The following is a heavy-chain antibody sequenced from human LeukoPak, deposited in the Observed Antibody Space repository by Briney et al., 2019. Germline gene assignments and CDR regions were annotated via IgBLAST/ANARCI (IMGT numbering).Heavy chain of an antibody. CDR1: GGTFSSYA. CDR3: AKDGLRGYDFDF. V-gene: IGHV1-69*05. Sequence: SVKVSCKASGGTFSSYAISRVRQAPGQGLEWMGGIIPIFGTANYAQKFQGRVTITTDESTSTAYMELSSLRSEDTAVYYCAKDGLRGYDFDFWGQGTPATVSS. J-gene: IGHJ5*01. CDR2: IIPIFGTA. D-gene: IGHD5-12*01.